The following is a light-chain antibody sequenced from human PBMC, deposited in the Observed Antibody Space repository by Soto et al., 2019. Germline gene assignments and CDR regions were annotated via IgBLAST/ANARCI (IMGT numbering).Light chain of an antibody. CDR3: SSYTSSSPYV. Sequence: QSALTQPASVSGSPGQSITISCTGTSSDVGGYNYVSWYQQHPGKAPKLMIYEVRNRPSGVSHRFSGSKSANTASLTISGLQAEDEADYYCSSYTSSSPYVFGTGTKVTLL. J-gene: IGLJ1*01. V-gene: IGLV2-14*01. CDR2: EVR. CDR1: SSDVGGYNY.